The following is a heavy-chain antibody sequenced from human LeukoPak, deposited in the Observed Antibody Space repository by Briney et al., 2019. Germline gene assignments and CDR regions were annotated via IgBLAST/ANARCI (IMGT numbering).Heavy chain of an antibody. D-gene: IGHD1-26*01. CDR3: ASPKNSGSYNWFDP. Sequence: ASVKVSCKASGGTFSSYAISWVRQAPGQGLEWMGGIIPIFGTANYAQKFQGRVTITTDESTSTAYMELSSLRSEDTAVYYCASPKNSGSYNWFDPWGQGTLVTVSS. CDR1: GGTFSSYA. J-gene: IGHJ5*02. V-gene: IGHV1-69*05. CDR2: IIPIFGTA.